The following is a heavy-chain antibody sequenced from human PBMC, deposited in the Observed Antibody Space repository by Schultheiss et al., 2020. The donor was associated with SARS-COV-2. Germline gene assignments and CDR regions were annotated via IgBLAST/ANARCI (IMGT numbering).Heavy chain of an antibody. Sequence: GESLKISCAASGFTFSNYGMHWVRQAPGKGLEWVAVISYDGSNKYYADSVKGRFTISRDNSKNTLYLQMNSLRAEDTAVYYCARDRRFDYWGQGTLVTVSS. J-gene: IGHJ4*02. V-gene: IGHV3-30*06. CDR3: ARDRRFDY. CDR2: ISYDGSNK. CDR1: GFTFSNYG.